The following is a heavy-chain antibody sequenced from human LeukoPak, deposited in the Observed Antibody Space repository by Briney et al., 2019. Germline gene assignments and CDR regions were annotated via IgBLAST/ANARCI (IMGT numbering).Heavy chain of an antibody. CDR3: AKGDYGDYGYFDY. Sequence: GGSLRLSCAASGFTFSSYAASWVRQAPGKGLEWVSAISGSGGSTYYADSVKGRFTISRDNSKNTLYLQMNSLRAEDTAVYYCAKGDYGDYGYFDYWGQGTLVTVSS. CDR1: GFTFSSYA. D-gene: IGHD4-17*01. J-gene: IGHJ4*02. V-gene: IGHV3-23*01. CDR2: ISGSGGST.